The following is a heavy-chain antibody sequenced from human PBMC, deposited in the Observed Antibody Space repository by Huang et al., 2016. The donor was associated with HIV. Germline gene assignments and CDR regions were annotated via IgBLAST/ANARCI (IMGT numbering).Heavy chain of an antibody. CDR2: MGGNRGDI. CDR3: VIMDDYFDY. J-gene: IGHJ4*02. Sequence: EVQLVESGGGLVQPGWSLRLSCAASGFAFSQYAGHWVGQSPGMGIEWVSGMGGNRGDIAEAACGRGRFVSSRDNAKKYLYLKMNGLRFEDTALYFCVIMDDYFDYWGQGVLVGVSS. CDR1: GFAFSQYA. D-gene: IGHD2-8*01. V-gene: IGHV3-9*01.